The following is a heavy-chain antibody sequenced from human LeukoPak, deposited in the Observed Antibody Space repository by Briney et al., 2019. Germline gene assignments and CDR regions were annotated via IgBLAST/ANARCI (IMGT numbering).Heavy chain of an antibody. V-gene: IGHV3-30*18. J-gene: IGHJ4*02. CDR2: ISYDGGSK. CDR1: GFTFSSYD. D-gene: IGHD3-22*01. CDR3: AKRSAYYDSRGYYFPFEY. Sequence: GGSLRLSCAASGFTFSSYDMYWVRQAPGKGLEWVTLISYDGGSKYYGDSVKGRFTISRDNSKNTLYLQMNSLRAEDTAVYYCAKRSAYYDSRGYYFPFEYWGQGTLVTVSS.